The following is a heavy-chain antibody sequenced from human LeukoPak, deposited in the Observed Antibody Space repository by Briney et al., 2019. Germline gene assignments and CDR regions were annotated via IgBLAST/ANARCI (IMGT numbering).Heavy chain of an antibody. Sequence: ASVKVSFKASEYTFTGYYIHWVRQAPGQGLEWMGWNNPNSGGANYAQKFQDRVTMTRDSSISTVYMELTRLKSDDTAIYYCATLDQVDYWGLGTLVTVSS. CDR2: NNPNSGGA. J-gene: IGHJ4*02. V-gene: IGHV1-2*02. CDR3: ATLDQVDY. CDR1: EYTFTGYY. D-gene: IGHD1/OR15-1a*01.